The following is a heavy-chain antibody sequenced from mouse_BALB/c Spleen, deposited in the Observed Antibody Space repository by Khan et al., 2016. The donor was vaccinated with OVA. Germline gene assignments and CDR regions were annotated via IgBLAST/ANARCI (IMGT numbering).Heavy chain of an antibody. J-gene: IGHJ4*01. Sequence: EVQLVESGPGLVKPSQSLSLTCTVTGYSITSYYAWNWIRQFPGNKLEWMGYISYSGSTNYTPALKSRISITRDTSKNQFFLQLNPVTTEDTATYYCARDGSRYNYAMDYWGQGTSGTGSS. D-gene: IGHD2-3*01. CDR1: GYSITSYYA. V-gene: IGHV3-2*02. CDR2: ISYSGST. CDR3: ARDGSRYNYAMDY.